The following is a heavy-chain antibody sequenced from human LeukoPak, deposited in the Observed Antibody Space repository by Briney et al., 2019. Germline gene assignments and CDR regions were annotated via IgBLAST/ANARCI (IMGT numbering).Heavy chain of an antibody. D-gene: IGHD1-26*01. J-gene: IGHJ4*02. CDR1: GGTFSGYY. Sequence: SETLTLTCAVYGGTFSGYYWSWIRQPPGKGLEWIGVINHSGSTNYNPSLKSRVTIFVDTSKNQFSLKLSSVTAADTAVYYCARWEGGSYYDFDYWGQGTLVTVSS. CDR2: INHSGST. CDR3: ARWEGGSYYDFDY. V-gene: IGHV4-34*01.